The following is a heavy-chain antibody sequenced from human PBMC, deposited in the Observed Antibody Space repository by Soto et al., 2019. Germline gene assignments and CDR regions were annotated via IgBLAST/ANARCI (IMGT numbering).Heavy chain of an antibody. CDR2: IIPILGIA. D-gene: IGHD5-18*01. J-gene: IGHJ4*02. V-gene: IGHV1-69*02. CDR1: GDTFSSYT. CDR3: ASMPGIQLLSFFDY. Sequence: QVQLVQSGAEVKKPGSSVKVSYKASGDTFSSYTVSWVRQAPGQGLEWMGRIIPILGIANYAQKFQGRVTITADKSRSTAYMEPSSLRSEDTAVYYCASMPGIQLLSFFDYWGQGTLVTVSS.